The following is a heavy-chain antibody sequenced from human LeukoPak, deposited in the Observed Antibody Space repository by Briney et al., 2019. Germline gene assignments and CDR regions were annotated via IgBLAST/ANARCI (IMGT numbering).Heavy chain of an antibody. J-gene: IGHJ4*02. D-gene: IGHD2-15*01. V-gene: IGHV3-74*01. CDR3: ASRRGGIVGDY. CDR2: ITSDGSST. Sequence: GGSLRLSCAASGFTFSSYWMHWVRQAPGKGLVWVSRITSDGSSTSYADSVKGRFTISRDNSKNTVYLQMNSLRAEDTAVYYCASRRGGIVGDYWGQGTLVTVSS. CDR1: GFTFSSYW.